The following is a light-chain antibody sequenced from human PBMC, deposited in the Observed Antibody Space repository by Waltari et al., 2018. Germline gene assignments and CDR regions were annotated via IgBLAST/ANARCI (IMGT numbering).Light chain of an antibody. CDR3: CSYAGSYTWV. J-gene: IGLJ3*02. V-gene: IGLV2-11*01. CDR1: TNDLGSYNY. Sequence: SALTQPPSVSGSPGQSVTIPCTGTTNDLGSYNYVPWYQQHPGKAPKLIILDVTKRPSGVPDRLSGSKSGNTASLTISGLRAEDEAEYYCCSYAGSYTWVFGGGTKLTVV. CDR2: DVT.